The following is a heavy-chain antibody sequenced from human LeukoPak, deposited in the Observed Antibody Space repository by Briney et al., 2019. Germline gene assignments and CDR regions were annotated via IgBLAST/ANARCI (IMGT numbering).Heavy chain of an antibody. J-gene: IGHJ4*02. D-gene: IGHD2-2*01. CDR2: INWSGGST. V-gene: IGHV3-20*04. CDR3: VRAPITSPFYFDY. Sequence: GGSLRLSCTASGFAFDEHGMSWVRQVPGKGLEWVSGINWSGGSTGYADPLRGRFTISRDNAKNSLYLQMDSLRAEDTALYYCVRAPITSPFYFDYWGQGTLVTVSS. CDR1: GFAFDEHG.